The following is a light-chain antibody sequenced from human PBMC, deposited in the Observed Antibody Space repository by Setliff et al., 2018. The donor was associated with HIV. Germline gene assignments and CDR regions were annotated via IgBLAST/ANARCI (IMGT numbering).Light chain of an antibody. CDR3: CSYTSSSTFV. CDR1: SSDIGDYNY. Sequence: QYALTQPASVSGSPGQSITISCTGTSSDIGDYNYVSWYQQHPGKAPKVMIYDVSKRPSGVSTRFSGSKSGDTASLTIFGLQAEDEAHYYCCSYTSSSTFVFGGGTKVTVL. V-gene: IGLV2-14*03. J-gene: IGLJ2*01. CDR2: DVS.